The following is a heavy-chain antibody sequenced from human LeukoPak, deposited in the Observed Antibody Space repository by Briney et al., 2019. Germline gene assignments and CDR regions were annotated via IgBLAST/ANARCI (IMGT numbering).Heavy chain of an antibody. Sequence: PSETLSPTCTVSVGSISSYYWSWIRQPPGKGLEWIGYIYYSGSTNYNPSLKSRVTISVDTSKNQFSLKLSSVTAADTAVYYCARGARGYSYGHFDYWGQGTLVTVPS. CDR2: IYYSGST. CDR1: VGSISSYY. V-gene: IGHV4-59*01. D-gene: IGHD5-18*01. CDR3: ARGARGYSYGHFDY. J-gene: IGHJ4*02.